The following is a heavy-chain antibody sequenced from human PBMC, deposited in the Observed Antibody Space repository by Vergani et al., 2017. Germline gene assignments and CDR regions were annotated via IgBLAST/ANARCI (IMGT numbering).Heavy chain of an antibody. V-gene: IGHV1-2*02. CDR3: ARDRSDDYGDWGPLDY. D-gene: IGHD4-17*01. CDR2: INPNSGGT. J-gene: IGHJ4*02. CDR1: GYTFTSYD. Sequence: QVQLVQSGAEVKKPGASVKVSCKASGYTFTSYDINWVRQATGQGLEWMGWINPNSGGTNYAQKFQGRVTMTRDTSISTAYMELSRLRSDDTAVYYCARDRSDDYGDWGPLDYWGQGTLVTVSS.